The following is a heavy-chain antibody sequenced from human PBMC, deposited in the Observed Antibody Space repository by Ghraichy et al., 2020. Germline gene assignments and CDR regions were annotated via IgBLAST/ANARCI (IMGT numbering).Heavy chain of an antibody. D-gene: IGHD1-1*01. V-gene: IGHV2-5*02. CDR1: GFSLSTSGVG. Sequence: SGPTLVKPTQTLTLTCTFSGFSLSTSGVGVGWIRQPPGKALEWLALIYWDDDKRYTPSLKSRLTITKDTSKNQVVLTMTNMDPVDTATYYCAHRGGNWNDEFYFDYWGQGTLVTVSS. J-gene: IGHJ4*02. CDR3: AHRGGNWNDEFYFDY. CDR2: IYWDDDK.